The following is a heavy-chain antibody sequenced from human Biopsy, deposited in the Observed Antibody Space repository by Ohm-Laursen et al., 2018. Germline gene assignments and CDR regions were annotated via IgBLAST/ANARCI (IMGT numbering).Heavy chain of an antibody. D-gene: IGHD2-2*01. V-gene: IGHV3-74*03. Sequence: SLRLSCAASGFTFSSYWMHWVRQAPGKGLVWAARINSDGSYTTNVDSVKGRFTISRDNAKNTLFLQMNSLSTEDTAVYYCARESALKWYQSLSYFNGMDVWGQGTTVTVSS. J-gene: IGHJ6*02. CDR1: GFTFSSYW. CDR3: ARESALKWYQSLSYFNGMDV. CDR2: INSDGSYT.